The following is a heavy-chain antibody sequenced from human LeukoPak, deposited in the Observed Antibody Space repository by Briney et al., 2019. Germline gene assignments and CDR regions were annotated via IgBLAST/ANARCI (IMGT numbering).Heavy chain of an antibody. D-gene: IGHD3-10*01. V-gene: IGHV3-66*01. Sequence: TGGSLRLSCAASGFTVSSNYMSWVRQAPGKGLEWVSVIYSGGSTYYADSVKGRFTISRDNSKNTLYLQMNSLRAEDTAVYYCASSMVRGAIGYWYFDLWGRGTLVTVSS. J-gene: IGHJ2*01. CDR2: IYSGGST. CDR3: ASSMVRGAIGYWYFDL. CDR1: GFTVSSNY.